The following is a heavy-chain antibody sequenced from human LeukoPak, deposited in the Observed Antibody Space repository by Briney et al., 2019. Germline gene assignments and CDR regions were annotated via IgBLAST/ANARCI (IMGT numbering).Heavy chain of an antibody. CDR1: GYTFTSYG. CDR2: INAYNGNT. J-gene: IGHJ4*02. CDR3: ARAARGYYDSSGYYGN. D-gene: IGHD3-22*01. Sequence: ASVKVSCKASGYTFTSYGISWVRQAPGQGLEWMGWINAYNGNTNYAQKLQGRVTMSTDTSTSTAYMELRRLRSDYTAVYYCARAARGYYDSSGYYGNWGQGTLVTVSS. V-gene: IGHV1-18*01.